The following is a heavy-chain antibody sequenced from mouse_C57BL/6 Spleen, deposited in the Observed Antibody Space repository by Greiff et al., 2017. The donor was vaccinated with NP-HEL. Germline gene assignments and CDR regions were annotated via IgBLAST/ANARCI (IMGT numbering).Heavy chain of an antibody. D-gene: IGHD2-5*01. V-gene: IGHV1-42*01. CDR2: INPSTGGT. CDR1: GYSFTGYY. Sequence: VQLKQSGPELVKPGASVKISCKAAGYSFTGYYVNGVKQSPEKCLEWIGEINPSTGGTTYNQKFKAKATLTVDKSSSPAYMQLKSLTSEDSAVYYCALYNSYPWFAYWGQGTLVTVST. CDR3: ALYNSYPWFAY. J-gene: IGHJ3*01.